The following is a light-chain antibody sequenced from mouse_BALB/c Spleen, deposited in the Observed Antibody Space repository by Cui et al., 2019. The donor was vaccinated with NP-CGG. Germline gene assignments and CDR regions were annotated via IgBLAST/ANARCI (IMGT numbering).Light chain of an antibody. CDR1: TGAVTTSNY. CDR2: GTK. CDR3: ALWYSNHWV. J-gene: IGLJ1*01. V-gene: IGLV1*01. Sequence: QAVVTQESALTTSPGETVTRTCRSSTGAVTTSNYANWVQEKPDHLFTGLIGGTKNRAPGVPARFSGSLIGDKAALTITGAQTEDEAIYFCALWYSNHWVFGGGTKLTVL.